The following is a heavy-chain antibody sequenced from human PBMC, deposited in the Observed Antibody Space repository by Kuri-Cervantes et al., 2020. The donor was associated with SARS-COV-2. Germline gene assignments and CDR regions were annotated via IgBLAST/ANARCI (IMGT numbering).Heavy chain of an antibody. CDR3: TRDNFWSGFFDY. D-gene: IGHD3-3*01. Sequence: GESLKISCTASGFTFGDYAMSWVRQAPGKGLEWVGFIRSKAYGGTTEYAASVKGRFTISRDDSKSIAYLQMNSLKTEDTAVYYCTRDNFWSGFFDYWGQGTLVTSPQ. CDR2: IRSKAYGGTT. J-gene: IGHJ4*02. V-gene: IGHV3-49*04. CDR1: GFTFGDYA.